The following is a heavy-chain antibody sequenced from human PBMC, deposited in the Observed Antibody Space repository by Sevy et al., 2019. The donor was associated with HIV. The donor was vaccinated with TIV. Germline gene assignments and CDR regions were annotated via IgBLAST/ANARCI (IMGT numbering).Heavy chain of an antibody. Sequence: GESLKISCAASGFTFSSYWMSWVRQAPGKGLEWVANIKQDGSEKYYVDSVKGRFTISRDNAKNSLYLQMNSLRAEDTAVYYCARIFLEWSPISYYGMDVWGQGTTVTVSS. CDR1: GFTFSSYW. CDR3: ARIFLEWSPISYYGMDV. J-gene: IGHJ6*02. CDR2: IKQDGSEK. D-gene: IGHD3-3*01. V-gene: IGHV3-7*01.